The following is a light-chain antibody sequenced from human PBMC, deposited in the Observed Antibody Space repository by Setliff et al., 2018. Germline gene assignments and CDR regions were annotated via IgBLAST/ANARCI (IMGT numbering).Light chain of an antibody. V-gene: IGLV2-14*01. CDR2: EVS. Sequence: LAQPASVSGSPGQSITISCTGTSSDAGVYNDVSWYQQHPGKAPKLVIYEVSNRPSWVSNRFSGSKSGNTASLTISGLQAEDEADYYCNSYTSRTSLHVFGTGTKVTVL. CDR3: NSYTSRTSLHV. CDR1: SSDAGVYND. J-gene: IGLJ1*01.